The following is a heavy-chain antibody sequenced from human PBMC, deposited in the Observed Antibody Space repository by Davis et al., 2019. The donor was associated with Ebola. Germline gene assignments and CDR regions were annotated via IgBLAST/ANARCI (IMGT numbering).Heavy chain of an antibody. D-gene: IGHD6-13*01. CDR3: TTAKPDSSSWIDN. CDR2: IKSKADGGTT. Sequence: GESLKISCAASGFTFSNAWMSWVRQAPGRGLEWVGRIKSKADGGTTDYAEPVKGRFTISRDDSKNTLDLQMNSLKTEDTAVYYCTTAKPDSSSWIDNWGQGTLVIVSS. CDR1: GFTFSNAW. V-gene: IGHV3-15*01. J-gene: IGHJ4*02.